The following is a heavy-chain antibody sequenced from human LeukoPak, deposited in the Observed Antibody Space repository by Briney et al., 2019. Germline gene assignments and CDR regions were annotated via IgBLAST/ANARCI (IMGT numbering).Heavy chain of an antibody. D-gene: IGHD2-2*01. CDR1: GFTFSSYA. V-gene: IGHV3-23*01. CDR3: AKVETSGGANCYALDY. CDR2: ISGSDGST. J-gene: IGHJ4*02. Sequence: GGSLRLSCAASGFTFSSYAMTWVRQAPDKGLEWVSAISGSDGSTYYADSVKGRFTISRDDSQNTLYLQMNSLSAEDTAVYYCAKVETSGGANCYALDYWGQGTLVTVSS.